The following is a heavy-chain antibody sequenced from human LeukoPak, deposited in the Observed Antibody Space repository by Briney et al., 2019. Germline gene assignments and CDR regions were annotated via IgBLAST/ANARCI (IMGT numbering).Heavy chain of an antibody. J-gene: IGHJ6*04. D-gene: IGHD3-10*02. V-gene: IGHV3-21*01. CDR1: GFTFSRYS. CDR2: ISSSSSYI. CDR3: AELGITMIGGV. Sequence: GGSLRLSCAASGFTFSRYSMNWVRQAPGKRLEWGSSISSSSSYIYYADSVKGRFTISRDNAKNSLYLQMNSLRAEDTAVYYCAELGITMIGGVWGKGTTVTISS.